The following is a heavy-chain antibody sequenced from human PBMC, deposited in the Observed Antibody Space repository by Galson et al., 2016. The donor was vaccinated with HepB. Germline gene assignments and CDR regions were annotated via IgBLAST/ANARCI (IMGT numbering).Heavy chain of an antibody. J-gene: IGHJ3*02. V-gene: IGHV5-51*01. CDR1: GYTFTSYW. CDR2: IHPYESDT. CDR3: ARQRPRGGTGDPGTGILEYLPDDAFDI. Sequence: QSGAEVKKPGESLTISCEGSGYTFTSYWIGWVRQMPGKGLEWMGVIHPYESDTPYSPSFKGPVAISADKSINTAYLQWTSLTASDTAMYYCARQRPRGGTGDPGTGILEYLPDDAFDIWGQGTMVTVSS. D-gene: IGHD2/OR15-2a*01.